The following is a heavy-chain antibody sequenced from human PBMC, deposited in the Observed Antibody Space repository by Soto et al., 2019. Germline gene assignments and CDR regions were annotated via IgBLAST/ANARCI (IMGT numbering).Heavy chain of an antibody. Sequence: HPGGSLRLSCETSGLTFSSYALHWVRQAPGKGLKWVAVVSYDGTYKYYADSVKGRFTISRGNSRNTLYLQMNSLTVEDTAVYYCAREGHYSNSSGDYYGNWFDPWGQGTRVTVSS. V-gene: IGHV3-30*04. J-gene: IGHJ5*02. D-gene: IGHD3-22*01. CDR3: AREGHYSNSSGDYYGNWFDP. CDR2: VSYDGTYK. CDR1: GLTFSSYA.